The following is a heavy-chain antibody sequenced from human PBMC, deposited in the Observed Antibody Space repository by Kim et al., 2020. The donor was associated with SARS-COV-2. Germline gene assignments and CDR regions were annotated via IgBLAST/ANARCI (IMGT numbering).Heavy chain of an antibody. V-gene: IGHV3-33*01. Sequence: GGSLRLSCAASGFTFSSYGMHWVRQAPGKGLEWVAVIWYDGSNKYYADSVKGRFTISRDNSKNTVYLQMNSLRAEDTAVYYCARDRLGEYGMDVWGQGTTVTVSS. CDR3: ARDRLGEYGMDV. J-gene: IGHJ6*02. D-gene: IGHD3-16*01. CDR2: IWYDGSNK. CDR1: GFTFSSYG.